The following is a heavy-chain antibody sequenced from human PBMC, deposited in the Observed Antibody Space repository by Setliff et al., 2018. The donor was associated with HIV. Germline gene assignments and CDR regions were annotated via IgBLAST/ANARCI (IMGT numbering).Heavy chain of an antibody. J-gene: IGHJ6*02. CDR3: ARGSSCSSSSCYLYYYYYYGVDV. CDR2: ITDGGDT. Sequence: SETLSLTCTVSGGSISGSVWSWIRQPPGRGLEWIGEITDGGDTAYNSSLQSRLTMSLDTSKKQFALKLHSMTAADTAVYYCARGSSCSSSSCYLYYYYYYGVDVWGPGTAVTVSS. CDR1: GGSISGSV. D-gene: IGHD2-2*01. V-gene: IGHV4-59*04.